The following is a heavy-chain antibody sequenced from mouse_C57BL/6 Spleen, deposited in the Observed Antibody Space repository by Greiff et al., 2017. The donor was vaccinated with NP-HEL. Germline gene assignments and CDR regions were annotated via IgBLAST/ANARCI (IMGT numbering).Heavy chain of an antibody. Sequence: QVQLQQPGAELVRPGSSVKLSCKASGYTFTSYWMDWVKQRPGQGLEWIGNIYPSDSETHYNQKFKDKATLTVDKSSSTAYMQLSSLTSEDSAVYYCARSYDYVPYWYFDVWGTGTTVTVSS. V-gene: IGHV1-61*01. CDR3: ARSYDYVPYWYFDV. D-gene: IGHD2-4*01. CDR2: IYPSDSET. CDR1: GYTFTSYW. J-gene: IGHJ1*03.